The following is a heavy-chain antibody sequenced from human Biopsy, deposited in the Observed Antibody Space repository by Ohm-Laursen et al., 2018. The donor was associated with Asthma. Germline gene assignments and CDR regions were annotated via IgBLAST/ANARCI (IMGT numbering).Heavy chain of an antibody. CDR2: FDSRSFST. D-gene: IGHD3-22*01. J-gene: IGHJ3*01. Sequence: LRLSCAVTGVTFSDHYMSWNRQAPGKGLEWVSFFDSRSFSTTYADSVKVRFTISRDNAKNSLYLQMDSLRAVDTGTYYCATVYDSRRPDAFDVWGQGTLATVSS. CDR1: GVTFSDHY. V-gene: IGHV3-11*06. CDR3: ATVYDSRRPDAFDV.